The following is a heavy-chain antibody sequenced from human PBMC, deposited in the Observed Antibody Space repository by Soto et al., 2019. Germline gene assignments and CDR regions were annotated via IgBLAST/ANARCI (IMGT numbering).Heavy chain of an antibody. J-gene: IGHJ4*02. CDR3: ARRGYCSGGSCHYVDY. Sequence: QVQLVQSGAEVKKPGSSVKVSCKASGGTFSSYAISWVRQAPGQGLKWMGGIIPIFGTANYAQKFQGRVTITADESTSTAYMELSSLRSEDTAVYYCARRGYCSGGSCHYVDYWGQGTLVTVSS. CDR1: GGTFSSYA. D-gene: IGHD2-15*01. CDR2: IIPIFGTA. V-gene: IGHV1-69*01.